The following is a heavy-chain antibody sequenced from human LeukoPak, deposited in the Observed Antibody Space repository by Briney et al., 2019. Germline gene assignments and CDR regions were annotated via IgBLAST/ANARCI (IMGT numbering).Heavy chain of an antibody. J-gene: IGHJ4*02. CDR2: VAHDGSVK. CDR1: GFTFSSFG. CDR3: AKYRVLTGPLPWY. V-gene: IGHV3-30*18. D-gene: IGHD3-9*01. Sequence: GGSLRLSCAASGFTFSSFGMQWVRQAPGKGLEWVAVVAHDGSVKHYADPVKGRFTISRDNSKNTLYLQMNSLRAEDTAVYYCAKYRVLTGPLPWYWGQGTLVTVSS.